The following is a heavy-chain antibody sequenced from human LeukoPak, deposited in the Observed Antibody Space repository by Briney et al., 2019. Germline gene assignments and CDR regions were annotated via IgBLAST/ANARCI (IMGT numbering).Heavy chain of an antibody. V-gene: IGHV4-39*01. CDR2: IYYSGST. J-gene: IGHJ4*02. D-gene: IGHD3-10*01. CDR1: GGSISSSSYY. Sequence: SETLSLTCTVSGGSISSSSYYWGWIRQPPGKGLEWIGSIYYSGSTYYNPSLKSRVTISVDTSKNQFSLKLSSVTAADTAVYYCARTINMVRGVIDYWGQGTLVTVSS. CDR3: ARTINMVRGVIDY.